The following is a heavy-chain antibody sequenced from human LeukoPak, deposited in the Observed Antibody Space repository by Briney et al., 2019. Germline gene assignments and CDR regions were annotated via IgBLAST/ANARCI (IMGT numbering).Heavy chain of an antibody. Sequence: GGSLRLSCAASGFTFSSYWMTWVRQAPGKGLEWVANIKLDVSETYYVDSVRGRFTISRDNTKNSLYLQMDRLRAEDTAVYYCARKGNAFDFWGQGTMFTVSS. V-gene: IGHV3-7*01. CDR3: ARKGNAFDF. J-gene: IGHJ3*01. D-gene: IGHD3-10*01. CDR1: GFTFSSYW. CDR2: IKLDVSET.